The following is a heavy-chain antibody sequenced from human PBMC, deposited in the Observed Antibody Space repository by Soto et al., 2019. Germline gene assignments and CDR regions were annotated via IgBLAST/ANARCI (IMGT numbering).Heavy chain of an antibody. V-gene: IGHV3-30-3*01. J-gene: IGHJ4*02. CDR1: GFTFSNYG. CDR2: ISFDGNSD. CDR3: ARDNDGVFGVVVAGTPFPHCDY. D-gene: IGHD2-15*01. Sequence: QVLLVESGGGVVQPGRSLRLCCAASGFTFSNYGIHWIRQAPDRGLEWVAIISFDGNSDSYADSVKGRFTVSRDNSKDTVFLQMNSLRPDDTCVYYCARDNDGVFGVVVAGTPFPHCDYWGQGTLVTVSS.